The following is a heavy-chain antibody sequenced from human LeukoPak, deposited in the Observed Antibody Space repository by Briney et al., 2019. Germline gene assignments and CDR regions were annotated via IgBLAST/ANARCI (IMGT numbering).Heavy chain of an antibody. Sequence: SETLSLTCAVYGGSFSGYYWSWIRQPPGKGLEWIGEINHSGSTNYNPSLKSRVTISVDTSKNQFSLKLSSVTAADTAVYYCARGTIYRRNDYWGQGTLVTVPS. CDR1: GGSFSGYY. CDR3: ARGTIYRRNDY. CDR2: INHSGST. J-gene: IGHJ4*02. V-gene: IGHV4-34*01. D-gene: IGHD1-14*01.